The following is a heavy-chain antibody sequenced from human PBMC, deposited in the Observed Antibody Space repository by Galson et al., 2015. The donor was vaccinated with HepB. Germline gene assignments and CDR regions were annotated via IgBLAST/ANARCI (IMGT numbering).Heavy chain of an antibody. CDR3: ARDDSGSYRYGMDV. CDR1: GSTFTSHA. J-gene: IGHJ6*02. D-gene: IGHD1-26*01. Sequence: SVKVSCKASGSTFTSHAINWVRQAPGQGLEWMGWINTNTGNPTYAQGFTGRFVFFLDTSASTAYVQISSLKTEDTAVYYCARDDSGSYRYGMDVWGQGTTVTVS. V-gene: IGHV7-4-1*02. CDR2: INTNTGNP.